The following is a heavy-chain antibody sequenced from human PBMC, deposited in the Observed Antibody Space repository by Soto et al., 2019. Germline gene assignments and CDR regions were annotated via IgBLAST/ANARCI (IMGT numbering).Heavy chain of an antibody. D-gene: IGHD2-2*01. Sequence: SGPTLVNPTQTLTLTCTFSGFSLSTSVMGLGWIRQPPGKALEWLAVIFWDDDKRYSPSLKSRLTIAMDASKNQVALTMTNMDPADTATYYCFQSDRSCSSNVCPDWFDPWGQGTLVTVSS. CDR2: IFWDDDK. CDR3: FQSDRSCSSNVCPDWFDP. J-gene: IGHJ5*02. CDR1: GFSLSTSVMG. V-gene: IGHV2-5*02.